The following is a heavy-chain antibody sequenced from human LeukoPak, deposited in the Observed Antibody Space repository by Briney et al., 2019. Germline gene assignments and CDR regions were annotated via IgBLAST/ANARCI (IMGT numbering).Heavy chain of an antibody. J-gene: IGHJ5*02. CDR3: ARGPWRVWGGYRYLLWFDP. CDR1: GGSFSGYY. V-gene: IGHV4-34*01. D-gene: IGHD3-16*02. Sequence: SETLSLTCAVYGGSFSGYYWSWIRQPPGKGLGWIGEINHSGSTNYNPSLKSRVTISVDTSKNQFSLKLSSVTAADTAVYYCARGPWRVWGGYRYLLWFDPWGQGTLVTVSS. CDR2: INHSGST.